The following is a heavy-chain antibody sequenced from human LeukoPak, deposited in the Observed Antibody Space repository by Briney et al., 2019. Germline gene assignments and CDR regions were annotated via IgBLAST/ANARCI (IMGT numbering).Heavy chain of an antibody. Sequence: GGSLRLSCAASGFTFSSYGMHWVRQAPGKELEWVAVIWYDGSNKYYADSVKGRFTISRDNSKNTLYLQMNSLRAEDTAVYYCAKDRGYDSSYFDYWGQGTLVTVSS. J-gene: IGHJ4*02. CDR3: AKDRGYDSSYFDY. CDR2: IWYDGSNK. D-gene: IGHD5-12*01. CDR1: GFTFSSYG. V-gene: IGHV3-33*06.